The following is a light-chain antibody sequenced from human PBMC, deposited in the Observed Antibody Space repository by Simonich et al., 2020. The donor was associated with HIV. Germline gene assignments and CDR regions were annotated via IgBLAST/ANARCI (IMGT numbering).Light chain of an antibody. CDR3: CSYAGSYTWV. Sequence: QSALTQPRSVSGSPGQSVTISCTGNSSDVGGDNHVSWYQQHPGKAPKLMIYDVSKRPSGVPDRFSGSKSGNTASLTISGLQAEDEADYYCCSYAGSYTWVFGGGTKLTVL. CDR2: DVS. CDR1: SSDVGGDNH. V-gene: IGLV2-11*01. J-gene: IGLJ3*02.